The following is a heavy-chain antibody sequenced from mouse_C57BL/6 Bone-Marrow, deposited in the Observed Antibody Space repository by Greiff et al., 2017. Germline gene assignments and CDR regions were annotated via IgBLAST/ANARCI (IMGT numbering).Heavy chain of an antibody. Sequence: EVQLQESGAELVRPGASVKLSCTASGFNIKDDYMHWVKQRPEQGLEWIGWIDPENGDTEYASKFQGKATITADTSSNTAYLQLSSLPSEDTAVYYCTTLIFFDVWGTGTTVTVSS. D-gene: IGHD1-1*01. CDR3: TTLIFFDV. CDR1: GFNIKDDY. CDR2: IDPENGDT. J-gene: IGHJ1*03. V-gene: IGHV14-4*01.